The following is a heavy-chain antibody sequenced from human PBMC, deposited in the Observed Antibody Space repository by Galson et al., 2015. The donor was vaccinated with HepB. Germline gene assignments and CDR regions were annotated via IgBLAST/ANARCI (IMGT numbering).Heavy chain of an antibody. Sequence: SLRLSCAASGFTFSGSGIHWVRLASGKGLEWVGRIRNRANNYATAYAASVRGRFTVSRDDSKKTAYRQMNSLKTEDTAVYYCTRPGYGSSWFLDYSHGMDIWGQGTTVIVS. CDR2: IRNRANNYAT. CDR3: TRPGYGSSWFLDYSHGMDI. J-gene: IGHJ6*02. CDR1: GFTFSGSG. D-gene: IGHD6-13*01. V-gene: IGHV3-73*01.